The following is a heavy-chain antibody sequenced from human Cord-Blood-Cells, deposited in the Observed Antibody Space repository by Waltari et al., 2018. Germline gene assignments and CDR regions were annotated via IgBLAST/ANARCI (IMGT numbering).Heavy chain of an antibody. CDR1: GFTVSSNS. V-gene: IGHV3-53*02. Sequence: EVQLVETGGGLFQPGGSLRLSCAASGFTVSSNSMSWVRQAPGKGLEWVSVIYSGGSTYSADSVKGRFTISRDNSKNTLYLQMNSLRAEDTAVYYCAREGERGAFDIWGQGTMVTVSS. D-gene: IGHD1-1*01. CDR3: AREGERGAFDI. CDR2: IYSGGST. J-gene: IGHJ3*02.